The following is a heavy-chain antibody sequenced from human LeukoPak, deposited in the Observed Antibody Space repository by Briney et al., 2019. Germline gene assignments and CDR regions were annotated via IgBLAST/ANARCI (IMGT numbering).Heavy chain of an antibody. V-gene: IGHV4-59*01. CDR3: ARSYYDFWSGRSDTINWFDP. Sequence: PSETLSLTCTVSGGSISSYYWSWIRQPPGKGLEWIGYIYYSGSTNYNPSLKSRVTISVDTSKNQFSLKLSSVTAADTAVYYCARSYYDFWSGRSDTINWFDPWGQGTLVTVCS. CDR2: IYYSGST. CDR1: GGSISSYY. J-gene: IGHJ5*02. D-gene: IGHD3-3*01.